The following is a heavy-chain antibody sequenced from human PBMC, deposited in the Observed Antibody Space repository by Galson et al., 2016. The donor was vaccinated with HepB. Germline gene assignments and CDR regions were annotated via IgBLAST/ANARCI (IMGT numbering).Heavy chain of an antibody. J-gene: IGHJ6*02. CDR1: GFTFSSYD. CDR3: AKPEASSYDFYHYYAMDV. V-gene: IGHV3-30*04. Sequence: SLRLSCAASGFTFSSYDMHWVRQAPGKGLEWVSAICGDGGDTYYADSVKGRFTISRDNSKNTLYLQMNSLRAEDTAVYYCAKPEASSYDFYHYYAMDVWGQGTTVTVSS. D-gene: IGHD1-14*01. CDR2: ICGDGGDT.